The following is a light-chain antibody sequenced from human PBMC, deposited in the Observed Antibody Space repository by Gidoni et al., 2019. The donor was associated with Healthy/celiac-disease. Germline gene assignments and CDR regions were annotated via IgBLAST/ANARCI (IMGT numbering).Light chain of an antibody. J-gene: IGKJ4*01. CDR2: KAS. V-gene: IGKV1-5*03. CDR3: QQYNSYLT. Sequence: DIQMTPSPSTLSASVGDRVTITCRASQSISSWLAWDQQKPGKAPKLLIYKASSLESGVPSRFSGSGSGTEFTLTISSLQPDDFATYYCQQYNSYLTFGGGTKVEIK. CDR1: QSISSW.